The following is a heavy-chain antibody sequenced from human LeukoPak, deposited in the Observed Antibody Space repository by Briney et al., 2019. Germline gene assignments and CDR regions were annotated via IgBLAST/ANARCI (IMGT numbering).Heavy chain of an antibody. CDR1: GFTVSSNY. CDR2: IYSGGST. Sequence: PGGSLRLSCAASGFTVSSNYMSWVRQAPGKGLEWVSVIYSGGSTYYADSVKGRFTISRDNSKNTLYLQMNSLRAEDTAVYYCARGTYYYVWYFDYWGQGTLVIVSS. CDR3: ARGTYYYVWYFDY. J-gene: IGHJ4*02. V-gene: IGHV3-53*01. D-gene: IGHD3-10*02.